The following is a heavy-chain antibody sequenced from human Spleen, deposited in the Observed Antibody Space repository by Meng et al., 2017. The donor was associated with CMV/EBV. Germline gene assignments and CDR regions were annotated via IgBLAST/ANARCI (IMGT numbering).Heavy chain of an antibody. V-gene: IGHV2-5*01. Sequence: SGPTLVKPTQTLTLTCTFSGFSLSTSGEGVGWVRQPPGKALEWLALIYWNDDERYSPSLKSRLTITKDTSKNQVVLTMTNVDPVDTATCYCARNFHTTYYYAKDIWGQGTTVTVSS. D-gene: IGHD1-1*01. CDR2: IYWNDDE. CDR3: ARNFHTTYYYAKDI. CDR1: GFSLSTSGEG. J-gene: IGHJ6*02.